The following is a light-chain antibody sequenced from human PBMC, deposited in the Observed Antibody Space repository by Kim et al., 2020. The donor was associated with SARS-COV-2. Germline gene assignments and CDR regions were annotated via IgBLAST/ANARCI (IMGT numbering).Light chain of an antibody. J-gene: IGLJ3*02. CDR3: QAWDDTTWV. Sequence: VSLGQTALITCSGDKLGTKHASWYQQKPGQSPVLVIYDDKRRPSGIPERFSGSNAGNTATLTIRGTQTMDEADYYCQAWDDTTWVFGGGTQLTVL. CDR1: KLGTKH. CDR2: DDK. V-gene: IGLV3-1*01.